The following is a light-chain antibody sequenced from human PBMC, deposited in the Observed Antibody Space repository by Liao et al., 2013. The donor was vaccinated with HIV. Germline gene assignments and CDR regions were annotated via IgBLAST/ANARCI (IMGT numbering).Light chain of an antibody. CDR2: RDS. Sequence: SYKLTQPPSVSVAPGKTARIICGGDSVGSETVHWYQQKPGQAPVLLINRDSDLPSGTLARFSDSQSGNTATLTITRVEAGDEADYYCQMWDSTTDHWVFGGGDQADRP. V-gene: IGLV3-21*04. CDR1: SVGSET. CDR3: QMWDSTTDHWV. J-gene: IGLJ3*02.